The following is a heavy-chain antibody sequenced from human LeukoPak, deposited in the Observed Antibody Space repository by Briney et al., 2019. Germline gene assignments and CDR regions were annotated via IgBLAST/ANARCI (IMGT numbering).Heavy chain of an antibody. V-gene: IGHV3-9*01. CDR2: ISWNSGSI. J-gene: IGHJ4*02. CDR3: AKDKALWVVPATFIDY. Sequence: GGSLRLSCAASGFTLDDYAMHWVRQAPGKGLEWVSGISWNSGSIGYADSVKGRFTISRDNAKDSLYLQMNSLRAEDTALYYCAKDKALWVVPATFIDYWGQGTLVTVSS. CDR1: GFTLDDYA. D-gene: IGHD2-2*01.